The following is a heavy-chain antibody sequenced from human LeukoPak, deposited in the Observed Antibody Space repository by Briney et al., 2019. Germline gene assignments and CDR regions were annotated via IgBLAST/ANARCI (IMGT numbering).Heavy chain of an antibody. V-gene: IGHV4-34*01. Sequence: SETLSLTCAVCGGSFSGHYWSWIRQPPGKGLEWVGEINHSGNTNYNPSLKSRVTISVDTSKNQFSLKLSSVTAADTAVYYCASRGGYKFRFTDYYYYYMDVWGNGTTVTVSS. CDR3: ASRGGYKFRFTDYYYYYMDV. J-gene: IGHJ6*03. CDR1: GGSFSGHY. D-gene: IGHD5-24*01. CDR2: INHSGNT.